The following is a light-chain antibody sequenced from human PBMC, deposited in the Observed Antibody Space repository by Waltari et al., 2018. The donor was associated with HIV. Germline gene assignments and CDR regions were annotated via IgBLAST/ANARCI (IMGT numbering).Light chain of an antibody. CDR3: SSYGGNSNVI. J-gene: IGLJ2*01. Sequence: QSALTQPPSASGSPGQSVTISCPGTSSDIADHDYVSWYQHQPGEATKLLIYEVLNRPSGVPHRFSGSKSGNTASLTVSGLQAEDEADYYCSSYGGNSNVIFGGGTKLTVL. V-gene: IGLV2-8*01. CDR2: EVL. CDR1: SSDIADHDY.